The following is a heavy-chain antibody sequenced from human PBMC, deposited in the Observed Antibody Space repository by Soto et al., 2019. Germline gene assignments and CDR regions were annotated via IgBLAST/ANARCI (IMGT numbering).Heavy chain of an antibody. D-gene: IGHD2-15*01. J-gene: IGHJ4*02. CDR1: GFTFSSYA. Sequence: GGSLRLSCAASGFTFSSYAMSWVRQAPGKGLEWVSAISGSGGSTYYADSVKSRFTISRDNSKNTLYLQMNSLRAEDTAVYYCARGCSGGSCSDFDYWGQGTLVTVSS. V-gene: IGHV3-23*01. CDR2: ISGSGGST. CDR3: ARGCSGGSCSDFDY.